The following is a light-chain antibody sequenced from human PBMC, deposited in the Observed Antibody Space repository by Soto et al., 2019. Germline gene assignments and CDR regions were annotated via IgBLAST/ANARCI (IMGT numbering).Light chain of an antibody. Sequence: EIVMTQSPATLSVSPGERATLSCRASQSVGSHLAWYQHRPGQAPRLLIYGASYRATGIPARFSGSGSGTDVSLTISSLQSEDFSAYYCQQYDKWPPFTFGPGTKVDIK. V-gene: IGKV3-15*01. CDR2: GAS. CDR3: QQYDKWPPFT. J-gene: IGKJ3*01. CDR1: QSVGSH.